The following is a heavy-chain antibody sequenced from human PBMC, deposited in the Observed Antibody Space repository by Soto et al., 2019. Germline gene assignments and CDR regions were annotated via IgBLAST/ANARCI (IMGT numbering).Heavy chain of an antibody. CDR3: ARDRYYYGSGTKGGMDV. Sequence: QLQLQESGSGLVKPSQTLSLTCAVSGGSISSGGYSWSWIRQPPGKGLEWIGYIYHSGSTYYNPSLKRRVTISVDRSKNQFSLKLSSVTDAETAVYYCARDRYYYGSGTKGGMDVWGQGTTVTVSS. CDR2: IYHSGST. D-gene: IGHD3-10*01. V-gene: IGHV4-30-2*01. CDR1: GGSISSGGYS. J-gene: IGHJ6*02.